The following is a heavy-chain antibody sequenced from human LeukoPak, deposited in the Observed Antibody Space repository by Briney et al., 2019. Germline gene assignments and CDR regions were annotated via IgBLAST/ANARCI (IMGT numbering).Heavy chain of an antibody. CDR1: GITFSSHA. J-gene: IGHJ6*03. CDR2: IRNDGSNK. Sequence: PGGSLRLSCAASGITFSSHAMSWVRQAPGTGLEWVAFIRNDGSNKYYADSVKGRFTISRDNSKNMLYLQMNSLRAEDTAVYYCARDSLDYYCMDVWGKGTTVTVSS. CDR3: ARDSLDYYCMDV. D-gene: IGHD1-1*01. V-gene: IGHV3-30*02.